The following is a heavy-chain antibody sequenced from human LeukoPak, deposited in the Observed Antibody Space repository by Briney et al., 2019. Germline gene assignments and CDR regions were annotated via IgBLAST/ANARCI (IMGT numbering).Heavy chain of an antibody. D-gene: IGHD3-16*01. Sequence: SETLSLTCAVSGGSISSNTWWSWVRQPPGKGLEWIGEIYHSGSTNYNPSLKSRVTISVDKSMNQFSLKLSSVTAADAAVYYCARGRYGWLPFDYWGQGTLVTVSS. CDR3: ARGRYGWLPFDY. CDR1: GGSISSNTW. CDR2: IYHSGST. V-gene: IGHV4-4*02. J-gene: IGHJ4*02.